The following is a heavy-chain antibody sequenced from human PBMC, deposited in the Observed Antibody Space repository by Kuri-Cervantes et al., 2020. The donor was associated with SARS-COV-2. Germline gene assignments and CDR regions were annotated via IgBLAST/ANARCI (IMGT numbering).Heavy chain of an antibody. V-gene: IGHV1-24*01. D-gene: IGHD4-11*01. Sequence: ASVKVSCKVSGYTLTELSMHWVRQAPGKGLEWMGGFDPEDGETIYAQKFQGRVTMTEDTSTDTAYMELSSLRSEDTAVYYCARCRGSYDYSNYYYYYYGMDVWGQGTTVTVSS. CDR2: FDPEDGET. CDR3: ARCRGSYDYSNYYYYYYGMDV. CDR1: GYTLTELS. J-gene: IGHJ6*02.